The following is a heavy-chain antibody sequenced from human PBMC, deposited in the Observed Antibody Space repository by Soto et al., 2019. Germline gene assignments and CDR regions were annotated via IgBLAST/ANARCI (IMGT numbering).Heavy chain of an antibody. Sequence: QVQLVQSGAEVKKPGSSVKLSCKTSGGTFRNYAINWVRQAPGKGLEWMGGSIPVFGTANYAQTFQGRFTITADESTSTAYMELSSLRSEDTAVYYCAIPLPKQQLVRGAFDHWGQGTLFTVAS. V-gene: IGHV1-69*01. CDR1: GGTFRNYA. J-gene: IGHJ4*02. D-gene: IGHD6-13*01. CDR3: AIPLPKQQLVRGAFDH. CDR2: SIPVFGTA.